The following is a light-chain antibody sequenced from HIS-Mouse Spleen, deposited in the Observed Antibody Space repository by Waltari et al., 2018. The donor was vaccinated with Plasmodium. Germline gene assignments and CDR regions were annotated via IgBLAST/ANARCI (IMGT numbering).Light chain of an antibody. CDR1: SSDVGGYNY. V-gene: IGLV2-14*03. CDR3: SSYTSSSTVV. Sequence: QSALTQPASVSGSPGQSITIPCTGTSSDVGGYNYVSWYQQHQGKAPKRMVYDVSNRPSGVSNRFSCSKSGNTASLTVSGRQAEDEADYYGSSYTSSSTVVFGGGTKLTVL. J-gene: IGLJ2*01. CDR2: DVS.